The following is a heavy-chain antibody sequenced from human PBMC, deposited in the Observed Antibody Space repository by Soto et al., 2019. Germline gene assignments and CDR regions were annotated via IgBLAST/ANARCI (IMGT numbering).Heavy chain of an antibody. CDR3: ARDPSLWSTGSYLFDS. CDR2: IIPIFGTA. CDR1: GGTFSSYA. J-gene: IGHJ4*02. Sequence: SVKVSCKASGGTFSSYAISWVRQAPGQGLEWMGGIIPIFGTANYAQKFQGRVTITADESTSTAYMELSSLRSADTAVYYCARDPSLWSTGSYLFDSWGQGTLVTVSS. D-gene: IGHD2-8*02. V-gene: IGHV1-69*13.